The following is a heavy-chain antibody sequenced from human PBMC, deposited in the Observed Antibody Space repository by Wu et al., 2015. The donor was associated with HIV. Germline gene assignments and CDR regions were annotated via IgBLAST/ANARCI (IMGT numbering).Heavy chain of an antibody. D-gene: IGHD3-16*01. J-gene: IGHJ3*02. CDR1: GYSFNTHY. V-gene: IGHV1-46*02. CDR2: INPKGGIT. Sequence: QDQLVQSGAEVKKPGASVNVSCKASGYSFNTHYLNWMRQAPGQGPEWMGLINPKGGITTYAQNFKGRVTMTSDTSTSTLYLEVNSLRSEDTAVYYCARNLFGRYDVIDMWGQGTMVIVSS. CDR3: ARNLFGRYDVIDM.